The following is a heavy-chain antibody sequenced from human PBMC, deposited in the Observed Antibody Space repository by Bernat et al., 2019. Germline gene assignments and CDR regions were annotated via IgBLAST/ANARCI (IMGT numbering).Heavy chain of an antibody. CDR3: AKADSGTVEY. Sequence: EVQLLESGGGLVQPGGSLRLSCVASVFTFSNCVMRWVRQAPGKGLEWVSGISSSGGSTYYADSVKGRFTISRDNSKNTLYLQMNSLRGEDTAVYYCAKADSGTVEYWGQGTLATVSS. V-gene: IGHV3-23*01. CDR1: VFTFSNCV. J-gene: IGHJ4*02. CDR2: ISSSGGST. D-gene: IGHD1-26*01.